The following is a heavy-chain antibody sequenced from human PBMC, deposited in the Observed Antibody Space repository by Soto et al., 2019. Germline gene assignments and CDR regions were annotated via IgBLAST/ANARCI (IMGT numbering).Heavy chain of an antibody. V-gene: IGHV3-72*01. Sequence: EVQLVESGGGLVQPGGSLRLSCAASGFSISDQYIDWVRQAPGKGLAWIGRTRHKLYSYTTEYAAYVRDRFTISRDDSLNPVYRQMNVLKIDDTAGYFCASSWGDHRDFDYWGQGTLVTVSS. D-gene: IGHD2-21*02. CDR2: TRHKLYSYTT. CDR1: GFSISDQY. CDR3: ASSWGDHRDFDY. J-gene: IGHJ4*02.